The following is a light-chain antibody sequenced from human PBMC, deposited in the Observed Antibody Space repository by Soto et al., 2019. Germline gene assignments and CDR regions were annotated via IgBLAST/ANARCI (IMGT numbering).Light chain of an antibody. CDR2: FNN. V-gene: IGLV1-51*01. CDR1: SSDIGSKY. Sequence: QSVLTQPPSVSVAPGQRVTISCSGSSSDIGSKYVSWYQQVPGTAPRLLIYFNNNRPSGIPDRFSGSKSGTSATLAITGLQTGDEADYYCGAWNSALGVEVFGTGTKLTVL. J-gene: IGLJ1*01. CDR3: GAWNSALGVEV.